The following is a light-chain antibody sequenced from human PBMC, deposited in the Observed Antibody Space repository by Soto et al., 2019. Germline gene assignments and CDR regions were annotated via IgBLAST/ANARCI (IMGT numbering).Light chain of an antibody. Sequence: QSVLTQPPSVSGTPGQRVTISCSGSISNIGSDYVSWFQQLPGTAPKVLSSRNNQRPSGVPDRFSGSKSGTSASLAISGLLSDDEAEYYCAAWDDTVRNDVFGTGTKLTVL. V-gene: IGLV1-47*01. J-gene: IGLJ1*01. CDR2: RNN. CDR1: ISNIGSDY. CDR3: AAWDDTVRNDV.